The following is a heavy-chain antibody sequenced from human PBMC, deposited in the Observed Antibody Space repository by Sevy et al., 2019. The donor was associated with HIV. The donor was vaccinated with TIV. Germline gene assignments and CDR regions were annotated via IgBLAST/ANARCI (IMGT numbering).Heavy chain of an antibody. Sequence: ASVKVSCKASGYTFTGYYMHWVRQAPGQGLEWMGWINPNSGGTNYAQKVQGWVTMTRDTSITTAYMELSRLRFDDTAVYYCTRDRTYSSGWFGNYYYDMDVWGQGTTVTVSS. D-gene: IGHD6-19*01. CDR1: GYTFTGYY. V-gene: IGHV1-2*04. J-gene: IGHJ6*02. CDR2: INPNSGGT. CDR3: TRDRTYSSGWFGNYYYDMDV.